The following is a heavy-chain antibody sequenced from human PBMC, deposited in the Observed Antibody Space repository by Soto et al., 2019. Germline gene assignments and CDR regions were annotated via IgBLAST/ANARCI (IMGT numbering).Heavy chain of an antibody. V-gene: IGHV1-18*01. CDR1: GYTFTSYG. CDR3: ARDTVLGHYAPGARTRYYYYGMDV. D-gene: IGHD3-16*01. J-gene: IGHJ6*02. Sequence: QVQLVQSGAEVKKPGASVKVSCKASGYTFTSYGISWVRQAPGQGLEWMGWISAYNGNTNYAQKLQGRVTMTTDTSTRTAYMELRSLRSDDTAVYYCARDTVLGHYAPGARTRYYYYGMDVWGQGTTVTVSS. CDR2: ISAYNGNT.